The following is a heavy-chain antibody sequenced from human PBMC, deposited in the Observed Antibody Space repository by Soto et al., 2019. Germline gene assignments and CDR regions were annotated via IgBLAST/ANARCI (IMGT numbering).Heavy chain of an antibody. Sequence: SETLSLTCAVYGGSLSSGGYSWSWIRQPPGKGLEWIGYIYHSGSTYYNPSLKSRVTISVDRSKNQFSLKLSSVTAADTAVYYCRGVPACWVQGTL. V-gene: IGHV4-30-2*01. CDR2: IYHSGST. CDR3: RGVPAC. CDR1: GGSLSSGGYS. J-gene: IGHJ4*02. D-gene: IGHD2-2*01.